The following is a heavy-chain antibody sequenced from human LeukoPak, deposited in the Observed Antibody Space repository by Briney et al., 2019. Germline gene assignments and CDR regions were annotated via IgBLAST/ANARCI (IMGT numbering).Heavy chain of an antibody. J-gene: IGHJ5*02. D-gene: IGHD2-8*01. CDR1: GFTFSSYA. V-gene: IGHV3-30*01. CDR3: AGALMSPFDP. Sequence: GGSLRLSCGASGFTFSSYAMHWVRQAPGKGLEWVAVISYDGSNKYYADSVKGRFTISRDNSKNTLYLQMNSLRAEDTAVYYCAGALMSPFDPWGQGTLVTVSS. CDR2: ISYDGSNK.